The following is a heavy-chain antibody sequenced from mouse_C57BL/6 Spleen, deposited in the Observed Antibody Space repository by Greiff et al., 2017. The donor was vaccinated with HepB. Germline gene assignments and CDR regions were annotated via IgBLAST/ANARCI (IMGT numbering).Heavy chain of an antibody. V-gene: IGHV1-52*01. CDR2: IDPSDSET. CDR1: GYTFTSYW. Sequence: QVQLQQPGAELVRPGSSVKLSCKASGYTFTSYWMHWVKQRPIQGLEWIGNIDPSDSETNYNQKFKDKATLTVDKSSSTAYMQLSSLTSEDSAVYYCARRSTTVEALYYYAMDYWGQGTSVTVSS. CDR3: ARRSTTVEALYYYAMDY. D-gene: IGHD1-1*01. J-gene: IGHJ4*01.